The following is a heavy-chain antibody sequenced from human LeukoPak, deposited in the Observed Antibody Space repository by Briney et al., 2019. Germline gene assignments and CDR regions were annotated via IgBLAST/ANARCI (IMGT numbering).Heavy chain of an antibody. J-gene: IGHJ3*02. V-gene: IGHV3-20*01. CDR3: ARDYVGGRRALDI. CDR2: INWNGGST. D-gene: IGHD4-23*01. Sequence: GGSLRLSCAASGFTFDDYGMSWVRQAPGKGLEWVSGINWNGGSTGYADSVKGRFTISRDNAKNSLYLQMNSLRAEDTAVYHCARDYVGGRRALDIWGQGTGVTVSS. CDR1: GFTFDDYG.